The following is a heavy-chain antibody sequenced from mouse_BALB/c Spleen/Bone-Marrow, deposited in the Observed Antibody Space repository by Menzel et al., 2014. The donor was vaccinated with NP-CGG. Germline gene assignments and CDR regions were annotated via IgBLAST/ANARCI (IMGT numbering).Heavy chain of an antibody. Sequence: EVMLVESGGGLVQPGGSLRLSCTTSGFTFTDYYMSWVRQPPGKALEWLAFIRNKAYGYTTEYSASVRGRFTISRDNSQSIFYLQMNTLRAEDSATYYCARFPMDYWGQGTSVSVSS. CDR1: GFTFTDYY. J-gene: IGHJ4*01. CDR3: ARFPMDY. V-gene: IGHV7-3*02. CDR2: IRNKAYGYTT.